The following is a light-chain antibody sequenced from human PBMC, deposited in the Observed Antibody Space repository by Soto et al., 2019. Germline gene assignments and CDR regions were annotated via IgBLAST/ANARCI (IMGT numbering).Light chain of an antibody. J-gene: IGKJ4*01. CDR2: DAS. Sequence: KQSPATLSVSPGERAALSCRASQSVSSYLAWYQQKPGQAPRLLIYDASNRATGIPARFSGSGSGTDFTLTISSLEPEDFAVYYCQQRSNWLTFGGGTKVDIK. CDR1: QSVSSY. V-gene: IGKV3-11*01. CDR3: QQRSNWLT.